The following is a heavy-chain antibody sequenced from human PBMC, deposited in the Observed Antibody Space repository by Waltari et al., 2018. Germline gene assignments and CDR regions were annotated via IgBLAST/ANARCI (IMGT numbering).Heavy chain of an antibody. CDR1: GGSISSGSYY. CDR2: IYTRGRT. Sequence: QVQLQESGPGLVKPSQTLSLTCTVSGGSISSGSYYWSWIRQPAGKGLEWIGRIYTRGRTNDNPSLKSRGTISVDTSKNQFSLKLSSVTAADTAVYYCARDPGYCSGGSCYSADDYWGQGTLVTVSS. V-gene: IGHV4-61*02. D-gene: IGHD2-15*01. CDR3: ARDPGYCSGGSCYSADDY. J-gene: IGHJ4*02.